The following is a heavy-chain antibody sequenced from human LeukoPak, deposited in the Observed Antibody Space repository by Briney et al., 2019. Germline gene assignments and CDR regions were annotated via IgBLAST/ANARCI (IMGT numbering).Heavy chain of an antibody. J-gene: IGHJ4*02. CDR3: ASHAQNYYDSSGCYHPGGYYFDY. CDR1: GFTVSSNY. V-gene: IGHV3-53*01. D-gene: IGHD3-22*01. Sequence: PGGSLRLSCAASGFTVSSNYMSWVRQAPGKGLEWVSVIYSGGSTYYADSVKGRFTISRDNSKNTLYLQMNSLRAEDTAVYYCASHAQNYYDSSGCYHPGGYYFDYWGQGTLVTVSS. CDR2: IYSGGST.